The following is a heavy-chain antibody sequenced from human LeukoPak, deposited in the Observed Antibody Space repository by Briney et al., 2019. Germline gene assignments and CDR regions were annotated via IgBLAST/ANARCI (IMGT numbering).Heavy chain of an antibody. CDR2: INHSGST. D-gene: IGHD5-12*01. Sequence: SETLSLTCAVYGGSFSGYYWSWIRQPPGKGLEWIGEINHSGSTNYNPSLKSRFTISVDTAKNQFSLKLSSVTAADTAVYYCAGVTVATGGYWGQGTLVTVSS. CDR3: AGVTVATGGY. V-gene: IGHV4-34*01. CDR1: GGSFSGYY. J-gene: IGHJ4*02.